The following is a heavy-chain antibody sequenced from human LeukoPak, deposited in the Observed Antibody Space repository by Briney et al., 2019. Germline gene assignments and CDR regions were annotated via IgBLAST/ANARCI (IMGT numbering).Heavy chain of an antibody. D-gene: IGHD3-10*01. CDR3: TTFSYYYGSGSYYFFDY. V-gene: IGHV3-33*01. CDR1: GFTFRSYG. Sequence: PGGSLRLSCAASGFTFRSYGMHWIRQAPGKGLEWVAVIWYDGSKKDYADSVKGRFTISRDNSKNTLYLQMNSLRAEDTAVYYCTTFSYYYGSGSYYFFDYWGQGTLVTVSS. CDR2: IWYDGSKK. J-gene: IGHJ4*02.